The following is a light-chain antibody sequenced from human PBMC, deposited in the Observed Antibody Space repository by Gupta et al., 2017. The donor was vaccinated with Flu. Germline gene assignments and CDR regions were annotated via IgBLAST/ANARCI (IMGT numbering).Light chain of an antibody. CDR1: NIVRKS. V-gene: IGLV3-21*02. CDR2: DDS. J-gene: IGLJ3*02. CDR3: QVWDSSTVHWV. Sequence: SYVLTQPPSVSVAPGQTARITCGGNNIVRKSVHWYQQKPGQAPVLVVYDDSGRSSGIPERLSGSNSGNTATLSISRVEAGDEADYYCQVWDSSTVHWVFGGGTKLTVL.